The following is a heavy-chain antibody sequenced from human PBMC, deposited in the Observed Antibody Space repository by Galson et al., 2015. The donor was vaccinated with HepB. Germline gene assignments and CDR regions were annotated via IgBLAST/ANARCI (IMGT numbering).Heavy chain of an antibody. CDR1: GFTFSSYG. CDR2: ISYDGSNK. CDR3: AKSGAGLFDY. V-gene: IGHV3-30*18. Sequence: SLRLSCAASGFTFSSYGMHWVRQAPGKGLEWVAVISYDGSNKYYADSVKGRFTISRDNSKNTLYLQMNSLRAEDTAVYYCAKSGAGLFDYWGQGTLVTASS. D-gene: IGHD6-19*01. J-gene: IGHJ4*02.